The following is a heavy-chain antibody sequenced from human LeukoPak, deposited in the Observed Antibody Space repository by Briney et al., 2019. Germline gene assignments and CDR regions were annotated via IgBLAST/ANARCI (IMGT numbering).Heavy chain of an antibody. CDR2: INHSGST. Sequence: PSETLSITCAVYGESFSGYYWSWIRQPPGRGLEWIGEINHSGSTNCNPSLKSRVTISVDTSKNQFSLKLSSVTAADTAVYYCARALLTTRWFDPWGQGTLVTVSS. D-gene: IGHD4/OR15-4a*01. V-gene: IGHV4-34*01. J-gene: IGHJ5*02. CDR1: GESFSGYY. CDR3: ARALLTTRWFDP.